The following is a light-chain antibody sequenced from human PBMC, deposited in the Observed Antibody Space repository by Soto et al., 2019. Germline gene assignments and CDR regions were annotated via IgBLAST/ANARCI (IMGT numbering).Light chain of an antibody. CDR3: QQYGSSPQT. CDR2: GAS. V-gene: IGKV3-20*01. CDR1: QSVSNNY. Sequence: EIVLTHSPGTLSLSPGERATLSCSSSQSVSNNYLAWYRQKPGQAPRLLIYGASSRATGIPDRFSGSGSGTDFTLTISRLEPEDFAVYYCQQYGSSPQTFGQGTKVDIK. J-gene: IGKJ1*01.